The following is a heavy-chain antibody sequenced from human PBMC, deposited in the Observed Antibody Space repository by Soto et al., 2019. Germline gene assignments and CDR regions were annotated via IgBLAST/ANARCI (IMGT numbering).Heavy chain of an antibody. Sequence: ASGKVSCKASGYTFTSYGISWVRQAPGQGLEWMGWISAYNGNTNYAQKLQGRVTMTTDTSTSTAYMELRSLRSDDTAVYYCASWSPSSIGVQDYYFDYWGQGTLVTVSS. CDR2: ISAYNGNT. D-gene: IGHD2-21*01. J-gene: IGHJ4*02. V-gene: IGHV1-18*01. CDR3: ASWSPSSIGVQDYYFDY. CDR1: GYTFTSYG.